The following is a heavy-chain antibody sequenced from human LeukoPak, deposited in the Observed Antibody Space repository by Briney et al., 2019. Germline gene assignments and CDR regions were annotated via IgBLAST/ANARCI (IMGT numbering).Heavy chain of an antibody. J-gene: IGHJ4*02. CDR3: ARHFEQLGQVDY. CDR2: INHSGST. V-gene: IGHV4-34*01. Sequence: PSETLSLTCAVYGVSFSGYYWSWIRQPPGKGLEWIGEINHSGSTNYNPSLKSRVTISVDTSKNQFSLKLSSVTAADTAVYYCARHFEQLGQVDYWGQGTLVTVSS. CDR1: GVSFSGYY. D-gene: IGHD6-13*01.